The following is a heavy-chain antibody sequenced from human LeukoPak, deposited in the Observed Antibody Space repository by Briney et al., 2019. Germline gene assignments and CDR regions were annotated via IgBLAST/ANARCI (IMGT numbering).Heavy chain of an antibody. D-gene: IGHD3-9*01. J-gene: IGHJ4*02. Sequence: ASVKVSCKASGYTFTSYGISWVRQAPGQGLEWMGWIIPNSGGTNYALRFQGRVTMTRDTSISTAYMELTSLRSDDTALYYCARTLTGGRGGYFDYWGQGTLVTVSS. CDR2: IIPNSGGT. V-gene: IGHV1-2*02. CDR3: ARTLTGGRGGYFDY. CDR1: GYTFTSYG.